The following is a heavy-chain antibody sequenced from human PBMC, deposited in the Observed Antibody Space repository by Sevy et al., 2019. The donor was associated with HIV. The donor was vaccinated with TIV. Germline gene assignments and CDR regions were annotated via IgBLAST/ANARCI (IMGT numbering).Heavy chain of an antibody. V-gene: IGHV3-23*01. Sequence: GGSLRLSCAASGFTFSSYAMCWVRQAPGKGLEWVSAISGSGGSTYYADSVKGRFTISRDNSKNTLYLQMNSLRAEDTAVYYCAKDLGRFPHSSGWYSYAYWGQGTLVTVSS. CDR2: ISGSGGST. J-gene: IGHJ4*02. CDR1: GFTFSSYA. CDR3: AKDLGRFPHSSGWYSYAY. D-gene: IGHD6-19*01.